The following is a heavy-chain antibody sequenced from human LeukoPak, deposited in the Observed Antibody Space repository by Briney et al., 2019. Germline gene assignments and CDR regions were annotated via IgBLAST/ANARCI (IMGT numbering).Heavy chain of an antibody. D-gene: IGHD3-9*01. CDR2: IYYSGST. J-gene: IGHJ6*04. V-gene: IGHV4-61*01. CDR3: ARVRELRYARYYYYGMDV. CDR1: GGSVSSGSYY. Sequence: KPSETLSLTCTVSGGSVSSGSYYWSWIRQPPGKGLEWIGYIYYSGSTNYNPSLKSRVTISVDTSKNQFSLKLSSVTAADTAVYYCARVRELRYARYYYYGMDVWGKGTTVTVSS.